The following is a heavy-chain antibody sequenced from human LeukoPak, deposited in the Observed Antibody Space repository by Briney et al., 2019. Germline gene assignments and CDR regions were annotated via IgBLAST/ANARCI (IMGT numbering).Heavy chain of an antibody. J-gene: IGHJ4*02. CDR2: ISAYNGNT. Sequence: ASVKVSCKASGGTFSSYAISWVRQAPGQGLEWMGWISAYNGNTNYAQKLQGRVTMTKDTSTSTAYMELRSLRSDDTAVYYCAMWYSSGWYGDYFDYWGQGTLVTVSS. CDR3: AMWYSSGWYGDYFDY. D-gene: IGHD6-19*01. V-gene: IGHV1-18*01. CDR1: GGTFSSYA.